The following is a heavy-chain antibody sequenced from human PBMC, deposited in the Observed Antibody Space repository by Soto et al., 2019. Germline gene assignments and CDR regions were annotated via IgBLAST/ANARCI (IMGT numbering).Heavy chain of an antibody. V-gene: IGHV4-34*01. D-gene: IGHD2-2*02. CDR1: GGSFSGYY. CDR3: ARVRAGDCSSTSCYTDAFDI. CDR2: INHSGST. Sequence: QVQLQQWGAGLLKPSETLSLTCAVYGGSFSGYYWSWIRQPPGKGLEWIGEINHSGSTNYNPSLNSRVTISVDTSKNQFSLKLSSVTAADTAVYYCARVRAGDCSSTSCYTDAFDIWGQGTMVTVSS. J-gene: IGHJ3*02.